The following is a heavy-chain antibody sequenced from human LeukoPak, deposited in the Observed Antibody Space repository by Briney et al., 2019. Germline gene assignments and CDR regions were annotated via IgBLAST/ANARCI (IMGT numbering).Heavy chain of an antibody. V-gene: IGHV3-33*06. D-gene: IGHD5-12*01. CDR2: IWYDGSNK. J-gene: IGHJ4*02. CDR3: AKYMSGVAYSGYEN. Sequence: PGGSLRLSCAAPGFTFTSYGMHCVRQAPGKGLEWVAVIWYDGSNKYYADAVKGRFTISRDNSKNTLYLQMNSLRAEDTAIYYCAKYMSGVAYSGYENWGQGILVTVSS. CDR1: GFTFTSYG.